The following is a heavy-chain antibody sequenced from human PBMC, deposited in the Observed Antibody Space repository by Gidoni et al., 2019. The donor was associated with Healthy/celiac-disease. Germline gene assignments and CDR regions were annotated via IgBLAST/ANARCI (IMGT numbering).Heavy chain of an antibody. J-gene: IGHJ4*02. CDR2: ISSSSSYI. V-gene: IGHV3-21*01. D-gene: IGHD3-10*01. Sequence: EVQLVESGGGLVKPGGSLRLSCAASGFTFISYSMNWVRQAPGKGLEWVSSISSSSSYIYYADSVKGRFTISRDNAKNSLYLQMNSLRAEDTAVYYCARDPHYYGSGSYYNVGYWGQGTLVTVSS. CDR1: GFTFISYS. CDR3: ARDPHYYGSGSYYNVGY.